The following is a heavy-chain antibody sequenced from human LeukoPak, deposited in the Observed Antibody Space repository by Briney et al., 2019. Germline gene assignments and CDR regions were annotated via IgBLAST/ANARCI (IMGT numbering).Heavy chain of an antibody. J-gene: IGHJ3*02. CDR3: AKVMVVPAAIEDAFDI. CDR2: ISGSGGST. V-gene: IGHV3-23*01. D-gene: IGHD2-2*01. Sequence: GGSLRLSCAASGFTFSGYAMSWVRQAPGKGLEWVSAISGSGGSTYYADSVKGRFTISRDNSKNTLYLQMNSLRAEDTAVYYCAKVMVVPAAIEDAFDIWGQGTMVTVSS. CDR1: GFTFSGYA.